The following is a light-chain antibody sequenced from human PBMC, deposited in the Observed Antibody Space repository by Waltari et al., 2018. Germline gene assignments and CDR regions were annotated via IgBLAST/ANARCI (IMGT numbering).Light chain of an antibody. V-gene: IGKV3-20*01. Sequence: EIVLTQSPGTLSLSPGERAPLSCRASQSVSRTLAWYKQKPGQAPKLLIYGASIRATGIPDRFTGSGSGTDFSLTISSLEPEDFAIYFCQHYVRLPATFGQGTKVEIK. CDR2: GAS. J-gene: IGKJ1*01. CDR3: QHYVRLPAT. CDR1: QSVSRT.